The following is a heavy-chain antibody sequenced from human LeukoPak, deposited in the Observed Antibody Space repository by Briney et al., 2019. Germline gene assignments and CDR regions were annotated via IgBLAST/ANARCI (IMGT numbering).Heavy chain of an antibody. D-gene: IGHD2-2*01. CDR3: ASLYCTHTTCYYFDY. J-gene: IGHJ4*02. Sequence: GGSLRLSCAASGFTFSSYWMSWVRQAPGKGLEWVANIKQDGSEKYYVDSVKGRFTISRDNARNSLYLQMNSLRAEDTAVYYCASLYCTHTTCYYFDYWGQGTLVSVSS. CDR2: IKQDGSEK. V-gene: IGHV3-7*01. CDR1: GFTFSSYW.